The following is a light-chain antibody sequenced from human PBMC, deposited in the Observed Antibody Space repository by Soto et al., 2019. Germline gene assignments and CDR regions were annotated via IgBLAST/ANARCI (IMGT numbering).Light chain of an antibody. J-gene: IGKJ2*01. CDR3: QQSYSTPET. V-gene: IGKV1-39*01. CDR1: QSISSY. Sequence: DIQMTQSPSSLSASVGDRVTITCRASQSISSYLNWYQQKPGKAPKLLIYAASSLQSGVPSRFSGSGSGTXXXXXIXSLQPEDFATYYCQQSYSTPETFGQGTKLEIK. CDR2: AAS.